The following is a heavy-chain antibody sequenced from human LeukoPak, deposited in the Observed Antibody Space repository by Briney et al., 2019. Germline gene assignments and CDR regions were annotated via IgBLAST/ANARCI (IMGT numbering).Heavy chain of an antibody. V-gene: IGHV3-74*01. CDR2: INSDGSST. D-gene: IGHD1-26*01. CDR3: AREGLGSYYYFDY. CDR1: GFTFSSYA. Sequence: GRSLRLSCAASGFTFSSYAMHWVRQAPGKGLVWVSRINSDGSSTSYADSVKGRFTISRDNAKNTLYLQMNSLRAEDTAVYYCAREGLGSYYYFDYWGQGTLVTVSS. J-gene: IGHJ4*02.